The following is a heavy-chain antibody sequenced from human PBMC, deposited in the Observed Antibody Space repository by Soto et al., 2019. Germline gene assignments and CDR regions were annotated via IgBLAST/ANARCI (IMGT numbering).Heavy chain of an antibody. Sequence: EVQLVESGGGLVQPGGSLRLSCAASGFTFSDHYMDWVRQAPGKGLEWVGRTRDKSHSYTTEYAASVKGRFTISRDDSKSSLDLQMNSLKIEDTAVYYCVSVTVGTYYLDYWGQGILVTVSS. CDR1: GFTFSDHY. J-gene: IGHJ4*02. D-gene: IGHD3-16*01. V-gene: IGHV3-72*01. CDR3: VSVTVGTYYLDY. CDR2: TRDKSHSYTT.